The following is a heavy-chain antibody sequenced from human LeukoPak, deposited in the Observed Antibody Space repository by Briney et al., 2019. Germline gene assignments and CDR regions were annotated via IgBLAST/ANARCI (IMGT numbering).Heavy chain of an antibody. Sequence: GGSLRLSCAASGFTFSSYWMHWVRQAPGKGLVWVSRINSDGSSTSHADSVKGRFTISRDNAKNSLYLQMNSLRAEDTAVYYCARARNYYDSNPFDYWGQGTLVTVSS. V-gene: IGHV3-74*01. D-gene: IGHD3-22*01. J-gene: IGHJ4*02. CDR3: ARARNYYDSNPFDY. CDR1: GFTFSSYW. CDR2: INSDGSST.